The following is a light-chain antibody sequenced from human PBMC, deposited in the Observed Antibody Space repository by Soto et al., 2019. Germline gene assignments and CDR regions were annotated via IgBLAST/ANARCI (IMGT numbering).Light chain of an antibody. Sequence: QPVLTQPPSASGTPGQRVTISCSGSSSNIGANTVNWYQQLPGTAPKLLIYNNNQRPSGVPDRFSGSKSGTSASLAISGLQSEDEADYYCAAWDDSLTGWVFGGGTKLTVL. CDR1: SSNIGANT. V-gene: IGLV1-44*01. CDR3: AAWDDSLTGWV. CDR2: NNN. J-gene: IGLJ3*02.